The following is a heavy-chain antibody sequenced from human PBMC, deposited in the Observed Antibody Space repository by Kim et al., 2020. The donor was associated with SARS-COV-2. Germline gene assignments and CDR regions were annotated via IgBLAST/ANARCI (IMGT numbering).Heavy chain of an antibody. CDR2: INNDGASN. CDR1: GFSFSTYS. CDR3: AREQWRHFDY. J-gene: IGHJ4*02. D-gene: IGHD6-19*01. V-gene: IGHV3-21*01. Sequence: GGSLRLSCVASGFSFSTYSMNWVRQAPGKGLEWVSAINNDGASNYDADSVKGRFTISRDNAKNSLYLQMNSLRAEDTAVYSCAREQWRHFDYWGRGTLVTVSS.